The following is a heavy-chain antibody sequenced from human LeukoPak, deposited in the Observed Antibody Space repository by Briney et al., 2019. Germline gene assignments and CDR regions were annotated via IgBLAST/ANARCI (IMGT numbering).Heavy chain of an antibody. V-gene: IGHV3-30*04. CDR2: ISSDCGTK. J-gene: IGHJ6*02. Sequence: GASVKLSCEASGFTFSTYAMHWVRQAPGQGLEWVAGISSDCGTKNYAEKLQGRFTITTDNSKNTLYLEMNSLRAEDTAVYYCARAVGGTYVMYAWGQGATVTVSS. D-gene: IGHD1-26*01. CDR3: ARAVGGTYVMYA. CDR1: GFTFSTYA.